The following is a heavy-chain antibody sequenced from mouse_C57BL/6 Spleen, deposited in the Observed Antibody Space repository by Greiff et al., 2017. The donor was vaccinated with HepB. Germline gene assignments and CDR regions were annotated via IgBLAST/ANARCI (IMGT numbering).Heavy chain of an antibody. CDR1: GFNIKNTS. V-gene: IGHV14-3*01. J-gene: IGHJ2*01. CDR2: IDPANGNT. CDR3: ASGTWYFDY. Sequence: VQLQQSVAELVRPGASVKLSCTASGFNIKNTSMHWVKQRPEQGLEWIGRIDPANGNTKYAPKFQGKATITADTSSNTAYLQLSSLTSEDTAIYYCASGTWYFDYWGQGTTLTVSS. D-gene: IGHD4-1*01.